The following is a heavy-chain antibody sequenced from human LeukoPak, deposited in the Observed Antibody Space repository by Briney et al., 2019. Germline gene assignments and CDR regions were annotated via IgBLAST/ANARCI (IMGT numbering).Heavy chain of an antibody. Sequence: GGSLRLSCEASGLTFSNAWMSWVRQAPGKGLEWVAVISYDGSNKYYADSVKGRFTISRDNSKNTLYLQMNSLRAEDTAVYYCASIPQGKQQLGLDYWGQGTLVTVSS. V-gene: IGHV3-30-3*01. CDR1: GLTFSNAW. CDR2: ISYDGSNK. D-gene: IGHD6-13*01. J-gene: IGHJ4*02. CDR3: ASIPQGKQQLGLDY.